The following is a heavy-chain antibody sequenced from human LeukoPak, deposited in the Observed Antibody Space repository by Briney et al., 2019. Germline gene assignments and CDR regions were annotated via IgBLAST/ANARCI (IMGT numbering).Heavy chain of an antibody. CDR3: ARGLGLTLDY. Sequence: GGSLRLSCAASGFTFSTYSMNWVRQAPGKGLEWVSYISSSSSIIHHADSVKGRFTISRDNAKNSLYLQMNSLRAEDTAVYYCARGLGLTLDYWGQGTLVTVSS. CDR1: GFTFSTYS. CDR2: ISSSSSII. J-gene: IGHJ4*02. V-gene: IGHV3-48*01. D-gene: IGHD6-19*01.